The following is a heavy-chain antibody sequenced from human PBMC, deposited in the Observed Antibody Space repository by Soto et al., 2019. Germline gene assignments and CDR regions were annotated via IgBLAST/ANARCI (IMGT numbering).Heavy chain of an antibody. CDR1: GGSFSGYD. D-gene: IGHD3-22*01. V-gene: IGHV4-34*01. J-gene: IGHJ4*02. Sequence: PSETLSLTCAVYGGSFSGYDWTWIRQPPGTGLEWIGEINHSGSTNYNPSLKSRVTISVDTSKNQFSLKLSSVTAADTAVYYCAWGSDSYDSSGYYPSGGQGPLFTVPS. CDR3: AWGSDSYDSSGYYPS. CDR2: INHSGST.